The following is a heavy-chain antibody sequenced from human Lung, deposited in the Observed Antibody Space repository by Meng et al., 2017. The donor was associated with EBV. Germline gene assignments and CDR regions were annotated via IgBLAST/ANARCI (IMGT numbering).Heavy chain of an antibody. CDR3: ARESFNSGWYSDY. J-gene: IGHJ4*02. CDR2: IYSSGIT. D-gene: IGHD6-19*01. V-gene: IGHV4-4*07. CDR1: GDSISDYF. Sequence: QVQLQESGPGLVKPSQTLSLTCTVSGDSISDYFWNWIRQPAGKGLEWIGRIYSSGITNYNPSLQSRVTMSVDTSKNQFSLKLYSVTAADTAVYYCARESFNSGWYSDYWGQGTLVTVSS.